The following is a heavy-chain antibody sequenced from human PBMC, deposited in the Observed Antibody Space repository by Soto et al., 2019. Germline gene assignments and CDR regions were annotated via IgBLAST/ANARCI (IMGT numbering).Heavy chain of an antibody. CDR1: GGSFSGYY. J-gene: IGHJ6*02. D-gene: IGHD2-15*01. Sequence: SETLSLTCAVYGGSFSGYYWSWIRQPPGKGLEWIGEINHSGSTNYNPSLKSRVTISVDTSKNQFPLKLSSVTAADTAVYYCARGHFGVGGGSCYPYYYYGMDVWGQGTTVTVSS. CDR3: ARGHFGVGGGSCYPYYYYGMDV. V-gene: IGHV4-34*01. CDR2: INHSGST.